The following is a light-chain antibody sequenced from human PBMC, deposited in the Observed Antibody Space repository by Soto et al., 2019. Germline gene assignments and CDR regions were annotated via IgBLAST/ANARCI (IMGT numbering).Light chain of an antibody. Sequence: EIVLTQSPGTLSLSPAERATLSCRASHSVSSSYLAWYQQKPGQAPRLLIYGTSSRATGIPDRFSGSGSGTDFTLTITRVEPEDFAVYYCQHYGSSPPSWTFGQGTKVEIK. CDR2: GTS. V-gene: IGKV3-20*01. J-gene: IGKJ1*01. CDR3: QHYGSSPPSWT. CDR1: HSVSSSY.